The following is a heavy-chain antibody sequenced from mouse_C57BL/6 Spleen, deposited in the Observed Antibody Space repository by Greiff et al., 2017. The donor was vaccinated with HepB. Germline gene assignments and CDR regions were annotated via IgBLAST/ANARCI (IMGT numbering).Heavy chain of an antibody. CDR3: ARLEPTVVVSDY. J-gene: IGHJ2*01. V-gene: IGHV1-22*01. D-gene: IGHD1-1*01. Sequence: EVQLQESGPELVKPGASVKMSCKASGYTFTDYNMHWVKQSHGKSLEWIGYINPNNGGTSYNQKFKGKATLTVNKSSSTAYMELRSLTSEDSAVYYCARLEPTVVVSDYWGQGTTLTVSS. CDR2: INPNNGGT. CDR1: GYTFTDYN.